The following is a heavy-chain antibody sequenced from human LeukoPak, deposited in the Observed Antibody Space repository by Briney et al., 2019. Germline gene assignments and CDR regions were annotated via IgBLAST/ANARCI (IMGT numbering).Heavy chain of an antibody. V-gene: IGHV4-34*01. Sequence: KASETLSLTCAVYGGSFSGYYWSWTRQPPGKGLEWIGEINHSGSTNYNPSLKSRVTISVDTSKNQFSLKLSSVTAADTAVYYCAGTYYDFWSGYSDYWGQGTLVTVSS. J-gene: IGHJ4*02. CDR1: GGSFSGYY. CDR3: AGTYYDFWSGYSDY. CDR2: INHSGST. D-gene: IGHD3-3*01.